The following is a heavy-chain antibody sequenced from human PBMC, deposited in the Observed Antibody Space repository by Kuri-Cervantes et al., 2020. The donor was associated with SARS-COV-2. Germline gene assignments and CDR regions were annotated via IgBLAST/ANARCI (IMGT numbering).Heavy chain of an antibody. V-gene: IGHV3-21*01. CDR2: ISSSSSYI. J-gene: IGHJ4*02. CDR1: GFTFSSYS. Sequence: GESLKISCAASGFTFSSYSMNWVRQAPGKGLEWVSSISSSSSYIYYADSVKGRFTISRDNAKNPLYLQMNSLRAEDTAVYYCARDLKESKGKDFDYWGQGTLVTVSS. CDR3: ARDLKESKGKDFDY.